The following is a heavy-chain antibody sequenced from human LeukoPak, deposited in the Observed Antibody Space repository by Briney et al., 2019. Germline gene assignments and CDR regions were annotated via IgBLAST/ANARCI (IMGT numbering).Heavy chain of an antibody. J-gene: IGHJ3*02. CDR1: GGSISSSSYY. CDR3: ARCLSRDRHIDI. Sequence: PSETLSLTCTVSGGSISSSSYYWGWIRQPPGKGLEWIGSIYYSGSTYYNPSLKSRVTISVDTSKNQFSLKLSSVTAADTAVYYCARCLSRDRHIDIWGQGTMVTVSS. D-gene: IGHD3-10*01. V-gene: IGHV4-39*07. CDR2: IYYSGST.